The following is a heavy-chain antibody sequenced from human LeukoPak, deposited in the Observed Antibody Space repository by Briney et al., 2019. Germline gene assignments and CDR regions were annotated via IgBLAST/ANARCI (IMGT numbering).Heavy chain of an antibody. CDR3: ARSTPPIGRSTYYFDY. Sequence: PGGSLRLSCVASGFTVSSNYMSWVRQAPGKGLEWVSVIYSSGTTYYADSVKGRFTISRDNSKNTLYLQMNSLRAEDTAAYYCARSTPPIGRSTYYFDYWGQGTLVTVSS. CDR2: IYSSGTT. D-gene: IGHD1-1*01. V-gene: IGHV3-53*01. CDR1: GFTVSSNY. J-gene: IGHJ4*02.